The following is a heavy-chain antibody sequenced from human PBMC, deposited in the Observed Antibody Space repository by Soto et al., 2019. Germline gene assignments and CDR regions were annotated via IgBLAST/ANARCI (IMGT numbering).Heavy chain of an antibody. CDR1: GGSFSGYY. CDR3: ARGTLRARSYLFGMDV. J-gene: IGHJ6*02. D-gene: IGHD3-10*01. CDR2: INHSGST. V-gene: IGHV4-34*01. Sequence: QVQLQQWGAGLLKPSETLSLTCAVYGGSFSGYYWSWIRQPPGKGLEWIGEINHSGSTNYNPSLKGRVTISVDTSKNQFSLKLSSVTAADTAVYYCARGTLRARSYLFGMDVWGQGTTVTVSS.